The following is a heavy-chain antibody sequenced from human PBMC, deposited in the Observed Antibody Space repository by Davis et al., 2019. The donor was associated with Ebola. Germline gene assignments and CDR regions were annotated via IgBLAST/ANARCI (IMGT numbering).Heavy chain of an antibody. CDR2: ISYDGSNK. V-gene: IGHV3-30-3*01. CDR3: ARGSYHSSSFQH. J-gene: IGHJ1*01. D-gene: IGHD6-13*01. Sequence: GESPNTPCAASGFTFSSYAMHWVRQAPGKGLEWVAVISYDGSNKYYADSVKGRFTISRDNSKNTLYLQMNSLRAEDTAVYYCARGSYHSSSFQHWGQGTLVTVSS. CDR1: GFTFSSYA.